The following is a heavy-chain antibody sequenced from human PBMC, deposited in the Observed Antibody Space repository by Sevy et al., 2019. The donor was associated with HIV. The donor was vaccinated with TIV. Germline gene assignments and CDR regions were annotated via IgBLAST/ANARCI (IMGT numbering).Heavy chain of an antibody. V-gene: IGHV5-51*01. CDR1: GYSFSTYW. CDR3: ARRRGSSAWVDY. J-gene: IGHJ4*02. CDR2: IYPGDSDT. D-gene: IGHD6-6*01. Sequence: GESLKISCKGSGYSFSTYWIALVRQMPGKGLEWMGIIYPGDSDTRYSPPFQGQVTISADKSISTAYLQWSSLKASDSAMYYCARRRGSSAWVDYWGQGTLVTVSS.